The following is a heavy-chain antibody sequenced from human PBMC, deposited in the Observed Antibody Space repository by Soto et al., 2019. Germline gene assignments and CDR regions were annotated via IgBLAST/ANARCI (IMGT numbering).Heavy chain of an antibody. CDR2: INPNSGDT. D-gene: IGHD2-21*01. J-gene: IGHJ6*02. V-gene: IGHV1-2*02. CDR1: GYTFTGYY. Sequence: GASVKVSCKASGYTFTGYYVHWVRQAPGQGLEWMGWINPNSGDTYLAQKFQGRVTLSRDTSINTAYLELSSLRFDDAAVYFCARERFQVISDGMDVWGQGTTVTVSS. CDR3: ARERFQVISDGMDV.